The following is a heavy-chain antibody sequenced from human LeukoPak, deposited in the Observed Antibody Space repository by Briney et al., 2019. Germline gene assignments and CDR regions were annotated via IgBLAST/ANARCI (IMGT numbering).Heavy chain of an antibody. V-gene: IGHV1-18*01. CDR1: GYTFSRYG. CDR3: ARDTLTGAYYMDV. D-gene: IGHD1-14*01. CDR2: ISAYNGNT. J-gene: IGHJ6*03. Sequence: ASVKVSCKASGYTFSRYGISWVRQARGQGLEWMGWISAYNGNTNYAQKLQGRVTMTTDTSTSTAYMELRSLRSDDTAVYYCARDTLTGAYYMDVWGKGTTVTFSS.